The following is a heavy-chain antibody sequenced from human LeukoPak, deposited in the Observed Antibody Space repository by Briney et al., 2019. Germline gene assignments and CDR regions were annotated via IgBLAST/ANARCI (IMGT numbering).Heavy chain of an antibody. V-gene: IGHV1-8*01. J-gene: IGHJ4*02. CDR2: MNPNSGNT. D-gene: IGHD6-13*01. CDR3: ARGLRGYSGYGNSYSSSWYYGY. Sequence: ASVKVSCKASGYTFTSYDINWVRQATGQGLEWMGWMNPNSGNTGYVQKFQGRVTMTRNTSISTAYMELSSLRSEDTAVYYCARGLRGYSGYGNSYSSSWYYGYWGQGTLVTVSS. CDR1: GYTFTSYD.